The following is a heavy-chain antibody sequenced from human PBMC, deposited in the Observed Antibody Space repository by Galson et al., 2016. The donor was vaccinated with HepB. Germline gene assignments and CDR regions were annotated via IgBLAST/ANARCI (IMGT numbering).Heavy chain of an antibody. CDR2: IGANSGAI. Sequence: SLRLSCAVSGFTLTASAMHWVRQAPGKGLEWIAYIGANSGAIFYADSVKGRFTISKDNAKDSLFLQMNNLGDDDTAVYYCARESGASWYLIDFWGQGTMVTVSS. CDR3: ARESGASWYLIDF. D-gene: IGHD6-13*01. J-gene: IGHJ4*02. CDR1: GFTLTASA. V-gene: IGHV3-48*02.